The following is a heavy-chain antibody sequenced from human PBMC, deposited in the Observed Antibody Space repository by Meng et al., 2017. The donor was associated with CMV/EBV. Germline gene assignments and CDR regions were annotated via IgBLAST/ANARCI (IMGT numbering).Heavy chain of an antibody. CDR2: INSDGSST. J-gene: IGHJ6*02. D-gene: IGHD2-2*01. V-gene: IGHV3-74*01. CDR3: ARVPYCSSTSCYST. Sequence: GESLKISCAASGFTFSSYEMNWARQAPGKGLVWVSRINSDGSSTSYADSVKGRFTISRDNAKNTLYLQMNSLRAEDTAVYYCARVPYCSSTSCYSTWGQGTTVTVSS. CDR1: GFTFSSYE.